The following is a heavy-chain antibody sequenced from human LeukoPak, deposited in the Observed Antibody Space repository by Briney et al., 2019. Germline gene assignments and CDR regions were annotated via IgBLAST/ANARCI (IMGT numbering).Heavy chain of an antibody. CDR1: GFTFSSYA. CDR2: ISGSGGST. Sequence: GGSLRLSCAASGFTFSSYAMSWVRRAPGKGLEWVSAISGSGGSTYYADSVKGRFTISRDNSRNTLYLQMNSLRAEDTAVYYCAKEGGYCSSTSCYRAGMGYFDYWGQGTLVTVSS. V-gene: IGHV3-23*01. D-gene: IGHD2-2*02. J-gene: IGHJ4*02. CDR3: AKEGGYCSSTSCYRAGMGYFDY.